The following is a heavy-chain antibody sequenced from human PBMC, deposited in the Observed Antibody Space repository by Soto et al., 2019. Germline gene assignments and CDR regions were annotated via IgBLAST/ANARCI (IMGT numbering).Heavy chain of an antibody. J-gene: IGHJ4*02. CDR2: ISYDRSNK. Sequence: GGSLRLSCAASGFTFSSYGMHWVRQAPGKGLEWVAVISYDRSNKYYADSVKGRFTISRDNAKNSLYLQMNSLRAEDTAVYYCTSSASPDAYWGQGTLVTVSS. V-gene: IGHV3-30*03. CDR3: TSSASPDAY. D-gene: IGHD1-26*01. CDR1: GFTFSSYG.